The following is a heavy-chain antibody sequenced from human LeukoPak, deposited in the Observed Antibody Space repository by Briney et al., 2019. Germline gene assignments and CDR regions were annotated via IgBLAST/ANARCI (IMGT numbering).Heavy chain of an antibody. V-gene: IGHV4-38-2*02. CDR2: IYHSGST. Sequence: SETLSLTCTVSGYSISSGYYWGWIRQPPGKGLEWIGSIYHSGSTYYNPSLKSRVTISVDTSKNQFSLKLSSATAADTAVYYCARDDYVPHLFDYWGQGTLVTVSS. CDR3: ARDDYVPHLFDY. CDR1: GYSISSGYY. D-gene: IGHD4-17*01. J-gene: IGHJ4*02.